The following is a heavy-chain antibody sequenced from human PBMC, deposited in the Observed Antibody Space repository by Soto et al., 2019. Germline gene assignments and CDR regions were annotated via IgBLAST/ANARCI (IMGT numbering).Heavy chain of an antibody. CDR2: IIPIFGTA. D-gene: IGHD6-19*01. CDR3: AIVKAGIFYYYGMSV. Sequence: QVQLVQSGAEVKKPGSSVKVSCKASGGTFSSYAISWVRQAPGQGLEWMGGIIPIFGTANYAQKFQVRVTITADESKSTAYIEMISLRSEDRAVYYCAIVKAGIFYYYGMSVWGQGSTVTVYS. J-gene: IGHJ6*02. CDR1: GGTFSSYA. V-gene: IGHV1-69*01.